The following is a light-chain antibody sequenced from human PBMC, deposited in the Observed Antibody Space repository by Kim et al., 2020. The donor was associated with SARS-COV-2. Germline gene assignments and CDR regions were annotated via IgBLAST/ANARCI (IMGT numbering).Light chain of an antibody. CDR3: QQRAHWPRT. V-gene: IGKV3-11*01. Sequence: LLPGERATLSCRPTKNVGNQLASFEQKPGQVPRLLIYDTSNRAPGVPARFSGSGSGTDFTLTISSLEAEDFAVYYCQQRAHWPRTFGQGTRLEIK. CDR1: KNVGNQ. J-gene: IGKJ5*01. CDR2: DTS.